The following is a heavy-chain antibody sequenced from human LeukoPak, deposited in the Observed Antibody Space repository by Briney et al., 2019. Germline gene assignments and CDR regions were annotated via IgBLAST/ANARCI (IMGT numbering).Heavy chain of an antibody. J-gene: IGHJ2*01. CDR2: ISTYNGDT. CDR1: GGTFSSYA. V-gene: IGHV1-18*01. D-gene: IGHD3-9*01. Sequence: ASVKVSCKASGGTFSSYAINWVRQAPGQGLEWMGWISTYNGDTKYAQKFQGRVTMTADTSTSTAYMELRSLTSDDTAVYYCARDLDWVFDLWGRGTLVTVS. CDR3: ARDLDWVFDL.